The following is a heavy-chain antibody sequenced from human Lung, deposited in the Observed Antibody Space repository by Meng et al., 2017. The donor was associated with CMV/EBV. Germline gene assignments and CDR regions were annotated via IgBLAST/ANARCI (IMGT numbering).Heavy chain of an antibody. CDR3: AVYCSSTSCHRDGMDV. J-gene: IGHJ6*02. V-gene: IGHV3-21*01. CDR2: ISSSSSYI. Sequence: ESXKISXAASGFTFSSYSMNWVRQAPGKGLEWVSSISSSSSYIYYADSVKGRFTISRDNAKNSLYLQLNSLRAEDTAVYYCAVYCSSTSCHRDGMDVWGQGTTVXVSS. CDR1: GFTFSSYS. D-gene: IGHD2-2*01.